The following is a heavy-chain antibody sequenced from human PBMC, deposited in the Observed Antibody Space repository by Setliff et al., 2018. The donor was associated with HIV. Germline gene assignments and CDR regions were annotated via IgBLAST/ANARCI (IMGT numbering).Heavy chain of an antibody. Sequence: GGSLRLSCVASGITVSGIYMTWVRQAPGKGLEWVSAISGSGGSTYYADSVKGRFTISRDNSKNTLFLQMNSLRPEDTAVYYCARDCRVGWVFTYGMDVWGQGTLVTVSS. V-gene: IGHV3-23*01. D-gene: IGHD6-13*01. CDR3: ARDCRVGWVFTYGMDV. CDR2: ISGSGGST. J-gene: IGHJ6*02. CDR1: GITVSGIY.